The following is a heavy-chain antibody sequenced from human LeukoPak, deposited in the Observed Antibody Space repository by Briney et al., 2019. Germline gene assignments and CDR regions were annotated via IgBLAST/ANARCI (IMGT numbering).Heavy chain of an antibody. CDR1: GYTFTGYY. V-gene: IGHV1-2*02. CDR3: ARVRYSSSWYQRVTLDAFDI. CDR2: INPNSGGT. J-gene: IGHJ3*02. D-gene: IGHD6-13*01. Sequence: GSVTVSCKASGYTFTGYYMHWVRQAPGQGLEWVGWINPNSGGTNYAQKFQGRVTMTRDTSISTAYMELSRLRSDDTAVYYCARVRYSSSWYQRVTLDAFDIWGQGTMVTVSS.